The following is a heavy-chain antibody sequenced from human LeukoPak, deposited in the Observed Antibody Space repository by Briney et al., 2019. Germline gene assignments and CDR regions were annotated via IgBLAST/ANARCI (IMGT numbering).Heavy chain of an antibody. D-gene: IGHD3-9*01. Sequence: GESLKISCKGSGYSFTSYWISWVRQMPGKGLEWMGRIDPSDSYTNYSPSFQGHATISADKSISTAYLQWSSLKASDTAMYYCARRYYSYYDILTGYRNGNWFDPWGQGTLVTVSS. CDR1: GYSFTSYW. J-gene: IGHJ5*02. CDR2: IDPSDSYT. V-gene: IGHV5-10-1*01. CDR3: ARRYYSYYDILTGYRNGNWFDP.